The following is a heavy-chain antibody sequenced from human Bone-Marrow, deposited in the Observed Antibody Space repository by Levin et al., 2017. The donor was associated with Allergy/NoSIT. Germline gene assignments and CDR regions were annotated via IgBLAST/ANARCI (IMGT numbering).Heavy chain of an antibody. CDR2: TRHKAKGYST. Sequence: GGSLRLSCAASGFIFSDYYMDWVRQAPGKGLEWVGRTRHKAKGYSTEYAASVKGRFTISRDDLQMSLQMSSVKTEDTAVYYCVRGEDCTGGCPNEPFDIWGQGTTVTVS. V-gene: IGHV3-72*01. D-gene: IGHD2-8*02. CDR3: VRGEDCTGGCPNEPFDI. J-gene: IGHJ3*02. CDR1: GFIFSDYY.